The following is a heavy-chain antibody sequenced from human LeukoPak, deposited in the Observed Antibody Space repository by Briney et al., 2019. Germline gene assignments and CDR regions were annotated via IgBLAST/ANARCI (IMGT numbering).Heavy chain of an antibody. CDR3: ARGKVVHLDYYFDY. Sequence: KPSETLSLTCAVSGYSISSGYYWGWIRQPPGTGPEWIGSIYHSGSTYYNPSLKSRVTISVDTSKNQFSLKLSSVTAADTAVYYCARGKVVHLDYYFDYWGQGTLVTVSS. J-gene: IGHJ4*02. CDR2: IYHSGST. CDR1: GYSISSGYY. D-gene: IGHD1-1*01. V-gene: IGHV4-38-2*01.